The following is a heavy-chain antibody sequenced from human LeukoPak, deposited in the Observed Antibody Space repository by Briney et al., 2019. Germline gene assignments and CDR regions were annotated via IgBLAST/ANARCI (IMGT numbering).Heavy chain of an antibody. D-gene: IGHD2-2*01. V-gene: IGHV4-30-4*08. J-gene: IGHJ4*02. CDR3: ARERYCSSTSCSNLIDY. CDR2: IYYSGST. CDR1: GGSINSGDYY. Sequence: PSETLSLTCTVSGGSINSGDYYWSWIRQPPGKGLEWIGYIYYSGSTYYNPSLKSRVTISVDTSKNQFSLKLSSVTAADTAVYYCARERYCSSTSCSNLIDYWGQGTLVTVSS.